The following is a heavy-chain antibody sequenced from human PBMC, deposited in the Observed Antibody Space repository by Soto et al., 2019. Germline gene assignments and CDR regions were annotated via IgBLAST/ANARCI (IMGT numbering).Heavy chain of an antibody. CDR1: GFTFSSYA. D-gene: IGHD3-9*01. Sequence: GGSLRLSCAASGFTFSSYAMSWVRQAPGKGLEWVSAISGSGGSTYYADSVKGRFTISRDNSKNTLYLQMNSLRAEDTAVYYCAKDNEVVRYFDWLLSFFDYWGQGTLVTVSS. CDR2: ISGSGGST. CDR3: AKDNEVVRYFDWLLSFFDY. J-gene: IGHJ4*02. V-gene: IGHV3-23*01.